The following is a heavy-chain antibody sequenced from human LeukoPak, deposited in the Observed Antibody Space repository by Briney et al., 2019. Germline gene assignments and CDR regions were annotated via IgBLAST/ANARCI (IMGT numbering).Heavy chain of an antibody. CDR1: GGSFSGYH. CDR2: INHSGST. D-gene: IGHD2-15*01. J-gene: IGHJ5*02. V-gene: IGHV4-34*01. Sequence: PSETLSLTCAVYGGSFSGYHWSWIRQPPGKGLEWIGEINHSGSTNYNPSLKSRVTISVDTSKNQFSLKLSSVTAADTAVYYCARRPAATRTNWFDPWGQGTLVTVSS. CDR3: ARRPAATRTNWFDP.